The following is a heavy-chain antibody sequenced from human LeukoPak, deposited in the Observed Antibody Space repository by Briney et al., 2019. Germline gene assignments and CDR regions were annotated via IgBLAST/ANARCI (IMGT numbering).Heavy chain of an antibody. D-gene: IGHD6-13*01. Sequence: ASVKVSCKASGYTFTGYYMHWVRQAPGQGLEWMGWINPNSGGTNYAQKFQGRVTMTRDTSISTAYVELSRLRSDDTAVYYCARALTVPGIAAAGPPIAAFDIWGQGTMVTVSS. CDR3: ARALTVPGIAAAGPPIAAFDI. CDR2: INPNSGGT. V-gene: IGHV1-2*02. CDR1: GYTFTGYY. J-gene: IGHJ3*02.